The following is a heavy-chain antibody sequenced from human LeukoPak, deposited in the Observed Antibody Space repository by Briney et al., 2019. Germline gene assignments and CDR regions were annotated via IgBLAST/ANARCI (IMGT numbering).Heavy chain of an antibody. CDR3: AREVAAAQIDY. CDR1: GYTFTSYA. D-gene: IGHD6-13*01. Sequence: SVKVSCKASGYTFTSYAISWVRQAPGQGLEWMGGIIPIFGTANYAQKFQGRVTITADESTSTAYMELSSLRSEDTAVYYCAREVAAAQIDYWGQGTLVTVSS. J-gene: IGHJ4*02. CDR2: IIPIFGTA. V-gene: IGHV1-69*13.